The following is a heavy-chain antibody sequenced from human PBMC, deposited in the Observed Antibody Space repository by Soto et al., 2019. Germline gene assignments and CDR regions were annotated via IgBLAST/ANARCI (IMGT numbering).Heavy chain of an antibody. CDR3: AIKVVIIRGWFDP. D-gene: IGHD3-3*01. Sequence: QVQLQESGPGLVKPSETLSLTCTVSGGSVSSGSHYWSWIRQPPGKGLEWIGYIYYSGSTRYNPPLKSRGTISVDTAKNQLSLKLISVTAADTAVYYCAIKVVIIRGWFDPWGQGTLVTVSS. CDR2: IYYSGST. CDR1: GGSVSSGSHY. V-gene: IGHV4-61*01. J-gene: IGHJ5*02.